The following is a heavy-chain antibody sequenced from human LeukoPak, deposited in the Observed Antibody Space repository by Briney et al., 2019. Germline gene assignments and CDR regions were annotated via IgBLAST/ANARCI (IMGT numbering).Heavy chain of an antibody. Sequence: GGSPRLSCAASGFTFSSYAMSWVRQAPGKGLEWVSAISGSGGSTYYADSVKGRFTISRDDSKNTLYLQMNSLRAEDTAVYYCAKDGGLWVSAHWGDSWGRGTLVTVSS. D-gene: IGHD7-27*01. V-gene: IGHV3-23*01. CDR2: ISGSGGST. CDR3: AKDGGLWVSAHWGDS. CDR1: GFTFSSYA. J-gene: IGHJ4*02.